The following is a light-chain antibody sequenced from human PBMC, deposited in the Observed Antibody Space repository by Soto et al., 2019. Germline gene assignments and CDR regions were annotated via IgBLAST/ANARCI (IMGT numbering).Light chain of an antibody. J-gene: IGLJ2*01. CDR3: QVWDSSGDHVGV. V-gene: IGLV3-21*01. CDR2: YDR. CDR1: NIGSQS. Sequence: SYELTQPPSVSVSPGKTATITCGGNNIGSQSVHWYQQKPGQAPVLVMFYDRVRPSGIPDRFSGSNSGNTATLTNSRVEAGDEADYYCQVWDSSGDHVGVFGGGTKLTVL.